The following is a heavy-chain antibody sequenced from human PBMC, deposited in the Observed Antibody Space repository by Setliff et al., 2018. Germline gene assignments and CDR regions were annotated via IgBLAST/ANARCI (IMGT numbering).Heavy chain of an antibody. Sequence: GASVKVSCKASGNSFSSFSITWVRQAPGQGLEWMGWVSTYNGDTKYAQNFRGRVTMTTDTSTSTVYMELRTLRSDDTAVYFCARRPIALAGYRKGAFDIWGQGTMVTVSS. CDR1: GNSFSSFS. D-gene: IGHD6-19*01. CDR3: ARRPIALAGYRKGAFDI. J-gene: IGHJ3*02. CDR2: VSTYNGDT. V-gene: IGHV1-18*01.